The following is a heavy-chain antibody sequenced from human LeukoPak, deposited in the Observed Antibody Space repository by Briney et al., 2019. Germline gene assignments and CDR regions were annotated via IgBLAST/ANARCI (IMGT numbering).Heavy chain of an antibody. CDR1: GFTFNTYT. Sequence: PGGSLRLSCAASGFTFNTYTMSWVRQAPGKGLEWVSVIYSGGSTYYADSVKGRFTISRDNSKNTLYLQMNSLRAEDTAVYYCVWGATIGRFDYWGQGTLVTVSP. CDR2: IYSGGST. V-gene: IGHV3-53*01. D-gene: IGHD5-12*01. J-gene: IGHJ4*02. CDR3: VWGATIGRFDY.